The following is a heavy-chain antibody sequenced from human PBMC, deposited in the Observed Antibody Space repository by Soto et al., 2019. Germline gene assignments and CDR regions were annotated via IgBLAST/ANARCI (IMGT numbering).Heavy chain of an antibody. CDR2: INPNSGGT. Sequence: ASVKVSCKASGYTFTGYYMHWLRQAPGQGLEWMGWINPNSGGTNYAQKFQGWVTMTRDTSISTAYMELSRLRSDDRAVYSWARGSLVDTGATISAAVYGIDVWGQGTKVTVYS. V-gene: IGHV1-2*04. CDR1: GYTFTGYY. J-gene: IGHJ6*02. D-gene: IGHD5-12*01. CDR3: ARGSLVDTGATISAAVYGIDV.